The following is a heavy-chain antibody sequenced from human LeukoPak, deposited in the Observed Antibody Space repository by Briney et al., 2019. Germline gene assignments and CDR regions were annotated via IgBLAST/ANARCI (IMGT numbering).Heavy chain of an antibody. CDR3: ATSSGYYVGYIQY. V-gene: IGHV1-2*02. Sequence: ASMKVSCKASGYTFTGNYMHWVRQAPGQGLEWMGWTNPNSGGTNYAQKFQGRVTMTRDTSISTAYMELSRLRSDDTAVYYCATSSGYYVGYIQYWGQGTLVTVSS. CDR1: GYTFTGNY. D-gene: IGHD3-22*01. CDR2: TNPNSGGT. J-gene: IGHJ1*01.